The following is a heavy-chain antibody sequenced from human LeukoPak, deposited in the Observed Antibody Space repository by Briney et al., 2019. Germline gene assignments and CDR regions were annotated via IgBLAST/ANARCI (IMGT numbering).Heavy chain of an antibody. Sequence: SETLSLTCAVYGGSFSGYYWSWIRQPPGKGLEWIGEINHSGSTNYNPSLKSRVTISVDTSKNQFSLKLSSVTAADTAVYYCARGGLYYGMDVWGQGTTVTVSS. J-gene: IGHJ6*02. CDR2: INHSGST. V-gene: IGHV4-34*01. CDR3: ARGGLYYGMDV. CDR1: GGSFSGYY.